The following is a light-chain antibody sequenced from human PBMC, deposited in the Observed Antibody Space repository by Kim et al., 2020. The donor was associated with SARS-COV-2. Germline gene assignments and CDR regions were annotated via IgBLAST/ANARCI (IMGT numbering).Light chain of an antibody. CDR3: ATWDDSLTAWL. V-gene: IGLV1-44*01. CDR1: SSNIGSNS. CDR2: SDD. J-gene: IGLJ3*02. Sequence: QSVLTQPPSASGAPGQRVTISCSGTSSNIGSNSVTWYQQLPRMAPKVLINSDDQRPSGVPERISGSKSGTSASLAISGLQSEDEADYYCATWDDSLTAWLFGGGTQLTVL.